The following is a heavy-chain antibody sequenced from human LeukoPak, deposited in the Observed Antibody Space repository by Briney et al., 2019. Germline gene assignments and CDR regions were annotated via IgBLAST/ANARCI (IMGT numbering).Heavy chain of an antibody. V-gene: IGHV4-59*08. CDR3: ARREAVTGTPRAWFDP. CDR1: GDSISSYY. D-gene: IGHD6-19*01. Sequence: PSETLSLTCTVSGDSISSYYWTWIRQPPGKGLEWIGYIYSGGSTNYNPSLKSRVTISLDTSTNQFSLKLSSVTAADTAVYYCARREAVTGTPRAWFDPWGQGTLVTVSS. J-gene: IGHJ5*02. CDR2: IYSGGST.